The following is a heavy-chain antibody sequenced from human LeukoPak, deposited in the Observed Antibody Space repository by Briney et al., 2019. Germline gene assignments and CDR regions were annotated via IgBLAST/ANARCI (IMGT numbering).Heavy chain of an antibody. CDR1: GSSISSGYY. CDR2: IYHNGNT. V-gene: IGHV4-38-2*02. Sequence: SETLSLTCTVSGSSISSGYYWGWIRQPPGKGLEWIGTIYHNGNTNYNPSLKSRVTISVDTSKNQFSLKLSSVTAADTAVYYCARGLMEHIYPIYYYYGMDVWGQGTTVTVSS. D-gene: IGHD1/OR15-1a*01. CDR3: ARGLMEHIYPIYYYYGMDV. J-gene: IGHJ6*02.